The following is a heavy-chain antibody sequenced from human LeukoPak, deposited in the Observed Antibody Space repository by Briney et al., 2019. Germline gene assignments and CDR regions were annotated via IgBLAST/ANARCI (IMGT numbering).Heavy chain of an antibody. V-gene: IGHV4-59*08. J-gene: IGHJ4*02. CDR2: VYHSGST. Sequence: PSETLSLTCSVASNSMTSYFWSWIRQPPGKGLEWIGYVYHSGSTSYNPSLKSRVSISEDPSKNQFSLKLSSVTAADTAVYYCARANPNWNPPDYWGQGILVTVSS. CDR1: SNSMTSYF. CDR3: ARANPNWNPPDY. D-gene: IGHD1-1*01.